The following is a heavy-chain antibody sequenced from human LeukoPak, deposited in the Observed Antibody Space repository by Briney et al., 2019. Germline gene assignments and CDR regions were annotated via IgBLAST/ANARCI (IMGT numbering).Heavy chain of an antibody. CDR1: GESFSGHY. V-gene: IGHV4-34*01. CDR2: ITHSGST. J-gene: IGHJ4*02. CDR3: ERGHIVVGPSALFRRLGVYYFDY. D-gene: IGHD2-2*01. Sequence: PSETLSLTCAVYGESFSGHYWSWIRQPPGKGLEWIGEITHSGSTNYNPSLKSRVSISVDTSKNQFSLKMRSVTAADTAVYYCERGHIVVGPSALFRRLGVYYFDYWGQGTLVSVSS.